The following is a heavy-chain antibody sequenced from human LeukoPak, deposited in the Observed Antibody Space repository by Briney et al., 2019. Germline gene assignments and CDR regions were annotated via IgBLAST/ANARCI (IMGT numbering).Heavy chain of an antibody. V-gene: IGHV1-8*01. CDR2: MNPNSGNT. D-gene: IGHD3-22*01. J-gene: IGHJ1*01. Sequence: ASVKVSCKASGCTFTSYDFNWGRQATGQGLEWRVGMNPNSGNTGYAQKFPGRVTMTRDTATSTAYMELSSLSSEDTAVYYCATPGVHYDPSGYYPFQHWGQGTLVTVSS. CDR1: GCTFTSYD. CDR3: ATPGVHYDPSGYYPFQH.